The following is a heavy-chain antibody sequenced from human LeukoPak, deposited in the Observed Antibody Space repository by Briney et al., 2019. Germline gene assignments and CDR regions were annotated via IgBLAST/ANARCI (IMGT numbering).Heavy chain of an antibody. J-gene: IGHJ4*02. D-gene: IGHD4-17*01. V-gene: IGHV4-59*01. CDR2: IYYSGST. Sequence: SETLSLTCTVSGGSISSYHWSWIRQPPGKGLEWIGYIYYSGSTNYNPSLKSRVTISVDTSKNQFSLKLSSVTAADTAVYYCARYDYGDYSFDYWGQGTLVTVSS. CDR1: GGSISSYH. CDR3: ARYDYGDYSFDY.